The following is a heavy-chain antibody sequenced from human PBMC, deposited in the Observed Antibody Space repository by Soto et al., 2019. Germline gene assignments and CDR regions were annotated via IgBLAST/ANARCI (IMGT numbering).Heavy chain of an antibody. Sequence: VKLVESGGGLVEPGGSLRLSCTATGFNFSDFYMSWLRQAPGKGLEWISYISSTSTYTNYADSVQGRFTISRDNSKQSLYLQLHNLRAGDSAVYYCARDHYEILTGSGWFGPWGLGTLVTVSS. CDR1: GFNFSDFY. CDR3: ARDHYEILTGSGWFGP. V-gene: IGHV3-11*06. J-gene: IGHJ5*02. CDR2: ISSTSTYT. D-gene: IGHD3-9*01.